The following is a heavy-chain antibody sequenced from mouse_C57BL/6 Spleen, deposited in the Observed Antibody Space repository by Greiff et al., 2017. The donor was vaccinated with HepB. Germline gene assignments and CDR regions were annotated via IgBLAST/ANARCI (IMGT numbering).Heavy chain of an antibody. CDR3: AREGDSPYAMDY. CDR1: GYTFTSYW. Sequence: QVQLKQPGAELVRPGSSVKLSCKASGYTFTSYWMDWVKQRPGQGLEWIGNIYPSDSETHYNQKFKDKATLTVDKSSSTAYMQLSSLTSEDSAVYYCAREGDSPYAMDYWGQGTSVTVSS. J-gene: IGHJ4*01. CDR2: IYPSDSET. V-gene: IGHV1-61*01. D-gene: IGHD6-1*01.